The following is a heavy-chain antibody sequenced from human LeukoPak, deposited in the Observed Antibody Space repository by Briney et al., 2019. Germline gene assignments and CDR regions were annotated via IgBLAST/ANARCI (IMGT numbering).Heavy chain of an antibody. CDR2: NIPIFGTA. CDR1: GGTFSSYA. Sequence: ASVKVSCKASGGTFSSYAISWVRQAPGQGLEWMGGNIPIFGTANYAQKFQGRVTITTDESTSTAYMELSSLRSEDTAVYYCAREAETAMYSWFDPWGQGTLVTVSS. CDR3: AREAETAMYSWFDP. V-gene: IGHV1-69*05. J-gene: IGHJ5*02. D-gene: IGHD5-18*01.